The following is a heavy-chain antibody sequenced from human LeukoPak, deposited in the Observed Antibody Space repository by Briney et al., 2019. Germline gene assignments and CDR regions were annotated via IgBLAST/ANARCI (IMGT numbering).Heavy chain of an antibody. CDR3: ARGPAAAGTFWFDP. D-gene: IGHD6-13*01. CDR1: GFTFSSYA. J-gene: IGHJ5*02. CDR2: IWYDGSNK. V-gene: IGHV3-33*08. Sequence: GGSLRLSCAASGFTFSSYAMSWVRQAPGKGLEWVAVIWYDGSNKYYADSVKGRFTISRDNSKNTLYLQMNSLRAEDTAVYYCARGPAAAGTFWFDPWGQGTLVTVSS.